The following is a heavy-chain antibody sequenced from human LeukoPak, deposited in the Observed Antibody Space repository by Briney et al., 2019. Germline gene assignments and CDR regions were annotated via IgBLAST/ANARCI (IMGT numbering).Heavy chain of an antibody. D-gene: IGHD3-10*01. CDR1: GFTFSSYS. CDR3: AGETAVWFGESYGGDFDY. V-gene: IGHV3-48*02. J-gene: IGHJ4*02. Sequence: QPGGSLRLSCAASGFTFSSYSMNWVRQAPGKGLEWVSYISSSSSTIYYADSVKGRFTISRDNAKNSLYLQMNSLRDEDTAVYYCAGETAVWFGESYGGDFDYWGQGTLVTVSS. CDR2: ISSSSSTI.